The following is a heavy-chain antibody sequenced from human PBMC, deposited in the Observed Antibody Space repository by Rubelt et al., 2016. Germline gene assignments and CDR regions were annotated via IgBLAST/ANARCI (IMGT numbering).Heavy chain of an antibody. D-gene: IGHD1-14*01. CDR1: GGSFSGYY. V-gene: IGHV4-34*09. J-gene: IGHJ4*02. CDR2: INHSGST. CDR3: ARGRTHTDY. Sequence: QVQLQESGPGLVKPSQTLSLTCAVYGGSFSGYYWSWIRQPPGKGLEWIGEINHSGSTNYNPSLKSRVTISVDTSKNQFSLKLSSVTAADTAVYYCARGRTHTDYWGQGTLVTVSS.